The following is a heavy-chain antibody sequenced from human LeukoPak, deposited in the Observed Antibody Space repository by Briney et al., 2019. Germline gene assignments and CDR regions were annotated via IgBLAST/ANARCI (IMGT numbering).Heavy chain of an antibody. Sequence: SETLSLTCTVSGGSISSYYWSWIRQPPGKGLEWIGYIYYSGSTNYNPSLKSRVTISVDTSKNQFSLKLSSVTAADTAVYYCARDRDGYNYFDHWGQGTLVTVSS. D-gene: IGHD5-24*01. CDR2: IYYSGST. J-gene: IGHJ5*02. V-gene: IGHV4-59*01. CDR3: ARDRDGYNYFDH. CDR1: GGSISSYY.